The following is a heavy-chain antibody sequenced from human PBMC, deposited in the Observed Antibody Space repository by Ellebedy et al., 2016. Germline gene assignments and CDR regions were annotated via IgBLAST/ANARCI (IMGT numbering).Heavy chain of an antibody. V-gene: IGHV3-23*01. Sequence: ETLSLTCAASGFTVSTNYMKWVRQAPGKGLGWVSSISGNGVTSYYSDPVKGRFIISRDNYKNTLYLRMNSLRADDTAVYYCAKERSVVGVPLFDYWGQGTLVTVSP. D-gene: IGHD1-26*01. CDR3: AKERSVVGVPLFDY. J-gene: IGHJ4*02. CDR2: ISGNGVTS. CDR1: GFTVSTNY.